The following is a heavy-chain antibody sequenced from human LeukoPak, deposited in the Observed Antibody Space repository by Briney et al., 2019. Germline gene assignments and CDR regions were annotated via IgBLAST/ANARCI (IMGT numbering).Heavy chain of an antibody. D-gene: IGHD3-10*01. J-gene: IGHJ6*02. CDR2: INSDGSST. Sequence: PGGSLRLSCAASGSTFSNYWMHWVRQAPGKGLVWVSRINSDGSSTTYADSVKGRFTISRDKAKNTLYLQMNSLRAEDTAVYYCARDYGRSRDYGMDVWGQGTTVTVSS. CDR3: ARDYGRSRDYGMDV. V-gene: IGHV3-74*01. CDR1: GSTFSNYW.